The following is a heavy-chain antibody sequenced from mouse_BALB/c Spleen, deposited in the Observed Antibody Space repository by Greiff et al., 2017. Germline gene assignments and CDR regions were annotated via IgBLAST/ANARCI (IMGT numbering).Heavy chain of an antibody. CDR3: ARERRYDYDGGFAY. CDR2: ISSGGST. Sequence: EVHLVESGGGLVKPGGSLKLSCAASGFTFSSYAMSWVRQTPEKRLEWVASISSGGSTYYPDSVKGRFTISRDNARNILYLQMSSLRSEDTAMYYCARERRYDYDGGFAYWGQGTLVTVSA. D-gene: IGHD2-4*01. V-gene: IGHV5-6-5*01. J-gene: IGHJ3*01. CDR1: GFTFSSYA.